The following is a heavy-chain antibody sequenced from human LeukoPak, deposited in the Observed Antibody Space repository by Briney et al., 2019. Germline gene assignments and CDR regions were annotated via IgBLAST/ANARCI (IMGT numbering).Heavy chain of an antibody. Sequence: ASVKVSCKASGYTFTGYYMHWVRQAPGQGLEWMGWINPNNGGTYYAQKFQDRVTMTMDTSISTGYMELSRLRSDDTAIYFCARVDGGEWYYFDYWGQGTLVTVFS. J-gene: IGHJ4*02. CDR2: INPNNGGT. D-gene: IGHD2-8*02. V-gene: IGHV1-2*02. CDR3: ARVDGGEWYYFDY. CDR1: GYTFTGYY.